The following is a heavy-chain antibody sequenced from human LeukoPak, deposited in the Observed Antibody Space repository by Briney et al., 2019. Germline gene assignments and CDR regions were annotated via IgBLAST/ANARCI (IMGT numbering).Heavy chain of an antibody. J-gene: IGHJ5*02. Sequence: GGSLRLSCTASGLLFGDYAMTWVRQVPGKGLEWLGCIRSKAYGGTAEYAASVKGRFTISRDDSKSIAYVQMNSLKTEDTAVYHCTVQVVPSDNWFDPWGQGTLVTVSS. CDR2: IRSKAYGGTA. V-gene: IGHV3-49*04. CDR1: GLLFGDYA. D-gene: IGHD2-2*01. CDR3: TVQVVPSDNWFDP.